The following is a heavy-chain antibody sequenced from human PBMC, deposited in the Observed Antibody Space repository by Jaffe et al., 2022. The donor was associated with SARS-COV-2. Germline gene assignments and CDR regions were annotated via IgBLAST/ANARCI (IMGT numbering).Heavy chain of an antibody. CDR3: ARDDRFGSDYGDYGPYYYYYGMDV. CDR1: GFTFSSYS. CDR2: ISSSSSYI. D-gene: IGHD4-17*01. Sequence: EVQLVESGGGLVKPGGSLRLSCAASGFTFSSYSMNWVRQAPGKGLEWVSSISSSSSYIYYADSVKGRFTISRDNAKNSLYLQMNSLRAEDTAVYYCARDDRFGSDYGDYGPYYYYYGMDVWGQGTTVTVSS. V-gene: IGHV3-21*01. J-gene: IGHJ6*02.